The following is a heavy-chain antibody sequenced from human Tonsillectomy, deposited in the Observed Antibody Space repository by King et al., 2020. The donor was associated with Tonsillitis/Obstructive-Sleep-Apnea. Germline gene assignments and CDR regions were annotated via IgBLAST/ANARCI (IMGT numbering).Heavy chain of an antibody. CDR3: AKGENSNIYGDYVNLDY. CDR2: IWFDGSDK. Sequence: QVPLVESGGGVVQPGRSLRLSCAASGFTFSNYGMHWVRQAPGKGLEWVAVIWFDGSDKYYTDSVKGRFTISRDNSRNTLYLQMNSLRAEDTAVYYCAKGENSNIYGDYVNLDYWGQGTLVTVSS. V-gene: IGHV3-33*06. J-gene: IGHJ4*02. D-gene: IGHD4-17*01. CDR1: GFTFSNYG.